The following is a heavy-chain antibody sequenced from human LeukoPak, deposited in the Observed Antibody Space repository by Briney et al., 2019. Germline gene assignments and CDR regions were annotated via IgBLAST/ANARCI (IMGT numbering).Heavy chain of an antibody. CDR2: IKQDGSEK. D-gene: IGHD6-19*01. CDR3: ASLAGAVAGTGSAFDI. CDR1: RFTFSRYW. V-gene: IGHV3-7*05. Sequence: GGSLRLSCAASRFTFSRYWMSWVRQAPGKGLEWVANIKQDGSEKYYVDSVKGRFTISRDSVKNSLYLQMNSLRAEDTAVYYCASLAGAVAGTGSAFDIWGQGTMVTVSS. J-gene: IGHJ3*02.